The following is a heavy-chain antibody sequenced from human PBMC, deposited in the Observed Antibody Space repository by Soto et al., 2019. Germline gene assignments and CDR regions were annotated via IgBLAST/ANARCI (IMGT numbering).Heavy chain of an antibody. D-gene: IGHD6-25*01. J-gene: IGHJ5*02. CDR3: ARVGLNVFRAANDSYNWFEP. CDR2: ISYHGNTE. V-gene: IGHV3-30*09. CDR1: GFTFSHYA. Sequence: GGSLRLSCTASGFTFSHYALHWLRQTPGKGLEWVAYISYHGNTEKYADSVKGRFAISRDNYKKEVYLQMNSLRIEDTAVYYCARVGLNVFRAANDSYNWFEPWGQGTLVTVSS.